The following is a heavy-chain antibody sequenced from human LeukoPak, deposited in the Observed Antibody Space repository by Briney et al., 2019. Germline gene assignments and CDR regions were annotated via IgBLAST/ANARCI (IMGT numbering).Heavy chain of an antibody. CDR1: GGSISSSSYY. V-gene: IGHV4-39*01. CDR3: ASGYCSGGSCPTDY. D-gene: IGHD2-15*01. Sequence: SETLSLTCTVSGGSISSSSYYWGWIRQPPGKGLEWIGSIYYSGSTYYNPSLKSRVTISVDTSKNQFSLKLSSVTAADTAVYYCASGYCSGGSCPTDYWGQGPLVTVSS. CDR2: IYYSGST. J-gene: IGHJ4*02.